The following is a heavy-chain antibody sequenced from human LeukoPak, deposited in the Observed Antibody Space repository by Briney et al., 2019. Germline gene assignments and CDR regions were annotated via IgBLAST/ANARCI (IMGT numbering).Heavy chain of an antibody. V-gene: IGHV4-34*01. D-gene: IGHD1-26*01. Sequence: SETLSLTCAVYGGSFSGYYWSWIRQPPGKGLEWIGEINHSGSTNYNPSLKSRVTISVDTSKNQFSLKLSSVTAADTAVYYCAKSLVGTKSRGWLDPWGQGTLVTVSS. CDR1: GGSFSGYY. CDR3: AKSLVGTKSRGWLDP. J-gene: IGHJ5*02. CDR2: INHSGST.